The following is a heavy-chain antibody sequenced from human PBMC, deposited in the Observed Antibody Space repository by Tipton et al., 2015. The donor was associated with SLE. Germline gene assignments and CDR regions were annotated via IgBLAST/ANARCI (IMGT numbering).Heavy chain of an antibody. V-gene: IGHV4-34*01. Sequence: LSCAVYGGSFSGYYWSWIRQPPGKGLEWIGEINHSGSTNYNPSLKSRVTISVDTSKNQFSLKLSSVTAADTAVYYCARGFPPRRITMIVVVPNAFDIWGQGTMVTVSS. CDR2: INHSGST. CDR3: ARGFPPRRITMIVVVPNAFDI. D-gene: IGHD3-22*01. J-gene: IGHJ3*02. CDR1: GGSFSGYY.